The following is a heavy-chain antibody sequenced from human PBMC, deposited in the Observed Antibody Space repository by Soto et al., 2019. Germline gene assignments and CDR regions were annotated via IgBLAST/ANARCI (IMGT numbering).Heavy chain of an antibody. D-gene: IGHD2-21*02. CDR3: ARDRAYCGGDCYNYFDY. CDR1: GFTFSSYS. V-gene: IGHV3-48*02. CDR2: ISSSSSTI. J-gene: IGHJ4*02. Sequence: PGGSLRLSCAASGFTFSSYSMNWVRQAPGKGLEWVSYISSSSSTIYYADSVKGRFTISRDNAKNSLYLQMNSLRDEDTAVYYCARDRAYCGGDCYNYFDYWGQGTLVTVPQ.